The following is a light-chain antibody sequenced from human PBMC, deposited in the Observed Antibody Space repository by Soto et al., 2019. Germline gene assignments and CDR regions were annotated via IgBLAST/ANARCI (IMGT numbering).Light chain of an antibody. CDR3: ISYTTSSTLE. CDR1: SSDIGAYNY. J-gene: IGLJ2*01. CDR2: GVT. V-gene: IGLV2-14*01. Sequence: QSALTQPASVSGSPGQSITISCTGTSSDIGAYNYVSWYQQHPGKTPKLMIYGVTNRPSGVSNRFSGSKSGSTASLTISGLQAEDEADYYCISYTTSSTLEFGGGTKLTVL.